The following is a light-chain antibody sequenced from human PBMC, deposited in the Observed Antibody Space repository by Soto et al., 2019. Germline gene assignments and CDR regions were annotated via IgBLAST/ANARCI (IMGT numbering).Light chain of an antibody. V-gene: IGLV2-14*01. Sequence: QSVLTQPASVSGSPGQSITISCTGTSSDVGGYEFVSWYQQHPDNAPKLIIYDVSDRPSGESSRFSGSKSANTASLTISGLQAEDEADYYCSSYTSSGTYVFGTGTKFTVL. CDR3: SSYTSSGTYV. CDR2: DVS. CDR1: SSDVGGYEF. J-gene: IGLJ1*01.